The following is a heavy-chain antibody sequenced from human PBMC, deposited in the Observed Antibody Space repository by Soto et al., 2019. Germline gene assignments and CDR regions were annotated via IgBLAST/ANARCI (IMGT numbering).Heavy chain of an antibody. CDR3: ARGGVPLGYYGLDV. D-gene: IGHD3-10*01. Sequence: QVQLQESGPGLLKASETLSLTCSVSGGSVRSGNHFWNWIRQPPGRGLEWLGYMYYTGVTNYNPSLKSRVSTSVDTSKNQFSLKLTSLTAADTAVYYCARGGVPLGYYGLDVWGQGTTVTVSS. V-gene: IGHV4-61*01. CDR1: GGSVRSGNHF. J-gene: IGHJ6*02. CDR2: MYYTGVT.